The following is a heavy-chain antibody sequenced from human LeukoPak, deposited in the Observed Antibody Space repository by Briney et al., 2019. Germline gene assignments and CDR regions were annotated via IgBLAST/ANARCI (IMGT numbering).Heavy chain of an antibody. V-gene: IGHV4-39*07. Sequence: SETLSLTCTVSGGSLTSNSYYWVWIRQPPGKGLEWIGHISYRGTTYYNPSLKSRVAMSVDTSKNQFSLKLNSVTAADTAVYYCARDHVRTYYYYYMDVWGKGTTVTVSS. CDR2: ISYRGTT. J-gene: IGHJ6*03. CDR3: ARDHVRTYYYYYMDV. D-gene: IGHD1-7*01. CDR1: GGSLTSNSYY.